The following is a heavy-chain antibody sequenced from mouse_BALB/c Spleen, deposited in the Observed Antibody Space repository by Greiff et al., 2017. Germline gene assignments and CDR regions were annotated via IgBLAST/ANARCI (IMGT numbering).Heavy chain of an antibody. J-gene: IGHJ3*01. D-gene: IGHD2-1*01. CDR2: ISYSGST. CDR3: ARWDGNYWFAY. CDR1: GYSITSDYA. V-gene: IGHV3-2*02. Sequence: DVQLQESGPGLVKPSQSLSLTCTVTGYSITSDYAWNWIRQFPGNKLEWMGYISYSGSTSYNPSLKSRISITRDTSKNQFFLQLNSVTTEDTATYYCARWDGNYWFAYWGQGTLVTVSA.